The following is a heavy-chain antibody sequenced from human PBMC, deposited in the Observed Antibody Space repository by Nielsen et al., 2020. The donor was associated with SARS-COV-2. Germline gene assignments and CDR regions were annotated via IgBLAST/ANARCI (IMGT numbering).Heavy chain of an antibody. J-gene: IGHJ4*02. CDR2: INHSGST. CDR1: GGSFSGYY. D-gene: IGHD1-26*01. Sequence: SETLSLTCAVYGGSFSGYYWSWIRQPPGKGLEWIGEINHSGSTNYNPSLKSRVTISVDTSKNQFSLKLSSVTAADTAVYYCATYSGSYYVDYWGQGTLDTVSS. V-gene: IGHV4-34*01. CDR3: ATYSGSYYVDY.